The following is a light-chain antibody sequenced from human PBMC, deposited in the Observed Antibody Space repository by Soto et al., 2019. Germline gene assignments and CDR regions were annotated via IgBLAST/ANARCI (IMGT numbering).Light chain of an antibody. CDR1: SSDVGGYNY. V-gene: IGLV2-8*01. Sequence: ALTQPPSASGSPGQSVTISCTGTSSDVGGYNYVSLYQQYPGRAPKLMIYEVTKRPSGVPDRFSGSKSGNTASLTVSGLQAEDEADYYCSSYAASNNFYFVFGGGTELTVL. CDR2: EVT. J-gene: IGLJ3*02. CDR3: SSYAASNNFYFV.